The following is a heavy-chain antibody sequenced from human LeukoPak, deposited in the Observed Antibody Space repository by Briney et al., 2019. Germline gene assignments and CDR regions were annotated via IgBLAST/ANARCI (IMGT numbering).Heavy chain of an antibody. CDR2: INPNSGGT. J-gene: IGHJ6*03. Sequence: ASVKVSCKASGYTFTGYYMHWVRQAPGQGLEWMGWINPNSGGTNYAQKFQGRVTMTRDTSISTAYMELSRLRSDDTAVYYCARQYSSRTAIYYYYYMDVWGKGTTVTISS. D-gene: IGHD6-13*01. CDR1: GYTFTGYY. V-gene: IGHV1-2*02. CDR3: ARQYSSRTAIYYYYYMDV.